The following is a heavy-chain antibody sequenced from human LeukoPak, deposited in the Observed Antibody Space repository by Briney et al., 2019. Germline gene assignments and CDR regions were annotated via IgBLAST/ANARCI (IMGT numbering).Heavy chain of an antibody. CDR1: GYTFSDYTFTNYG. D-gene: IGHD3-22*01. J-gene: IGHJ4*02. Sequence: SVKVSCKASGYTFSDYTFTNYGISWVRQAPGQGLEWMGGIIPIFGTANYAQKFQGRVTITADESTSTAYMELSSLRSEDTAVYYCASSTYYYDSSGYKNREFDYWGQGTLVTVSS. CDR2: IIPIFGTA. CDR3: ASSTYYYDSSGYKNREFDY. V-gene: IGHV1-69*13.